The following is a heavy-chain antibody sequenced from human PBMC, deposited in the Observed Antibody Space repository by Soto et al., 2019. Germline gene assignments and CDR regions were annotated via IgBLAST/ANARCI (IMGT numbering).Heavy chain of an antibody. J-gene: IGHJ6*02. D-gene: IGHD2-15*01. Sequence: PGGSLRLSCAASGFTFSSYAMSWVRQAPGKGLEWVSAISGSGGSTYYADSVKGRFTISRDNSKNTLYLQMNSLRAEDTAVYYCAKSVGYCSGGSCYGRGYYYYYGMDVWGQGTTVTVSS. CDR1: GFTFSSYA. CDR2: ISGSGGST. V-gene: IGHV3-23*01. CDR3: AKSVGYCSGGSCYGRGYYYYYGMDV.